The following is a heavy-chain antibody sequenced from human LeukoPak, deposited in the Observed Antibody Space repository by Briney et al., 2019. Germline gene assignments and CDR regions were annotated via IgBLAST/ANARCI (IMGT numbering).Heavy chain of an antibody. CDR3: ARWAGSTSCYTG. V-gene: IGHV3-64*01. CDR1: GFTFSSYA. Sequence: GGSLRLSCAASGFTFSSYAMHWVRQAPGKGLEYASAISSNGGSTYYANSVKGRFTISRDNSKNTLYLQMGSLRAEDMAVYYCARWAGSTSCYTGWGQGTLVTVSS. J-gene: IGHJ4*02. D-gene: IGHD2-2*02. CDR2: ISSNGGST.